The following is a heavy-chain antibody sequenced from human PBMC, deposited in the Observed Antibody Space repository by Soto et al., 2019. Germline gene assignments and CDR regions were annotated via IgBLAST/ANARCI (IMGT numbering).Heavy chain of an antibody. CDR3: ARSNYYDFWSGYYTWFDP. V-gene: IGHV1-18*04. J-gene: IGHJ5*02. Sequence: VKIVCKASCCPFPSHGINWALQAPALALERIGSISAYNGNTNYAQKLQGRVTITTDTTPSTAYMELRSLRSDDTAVYYYARSNYYDFWSGYYTWFDPWGQGTLVTVSS. CDR2: ISAYNGNT. D-gene: IGHD3-3*01. CDR1: CCPFPSHG.